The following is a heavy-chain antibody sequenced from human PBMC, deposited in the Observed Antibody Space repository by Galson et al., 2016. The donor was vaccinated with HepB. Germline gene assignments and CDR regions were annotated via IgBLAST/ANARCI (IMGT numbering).Heavy chain of an antibody. Sequence: SVKVSCKVSGYALSELSMHWVRQAPGKGLGWMGGLDPQDGRMIYAQKFQGRLNLAEDTSTDTAYMELSSLISEDTAIYSCARLDSGITLDDWGQGTLVTVSS. CDR2: LDPQDGRM. CDR3: ARLDSGITLDD. CDR1: GYALSELS. J-gene: IGHJ4*02. D-gene: IGHD1-26*01. V-gene: IGHV1-24*01.